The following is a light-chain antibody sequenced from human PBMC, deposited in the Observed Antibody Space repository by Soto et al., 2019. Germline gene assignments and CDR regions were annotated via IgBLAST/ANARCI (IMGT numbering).Light chain of an antibody. CDR1: ETISRS. V-gene: IGKV1-39*01. J-gene: IGKJ2*01. CDR3: QQYKDYLYT. CDR2: AAS. Sequence: DIQMNQSPSSLSASVGDRVTITCRASETISRSLNWFQQKPGKAPKLQIYAASILQNEVPSRFSGSGSATEFTLTISGLQPDDFATYYCQQYKDYLYTFSQETKVDIK.